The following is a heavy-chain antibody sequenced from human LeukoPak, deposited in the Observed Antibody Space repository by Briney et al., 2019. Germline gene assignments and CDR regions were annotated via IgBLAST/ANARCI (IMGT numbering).Heavy chain of an antibody. CDR3: ARVNGSGSYRPFDY. D-gene: IGHD3-10*01. J-gene: IGHJ4*02. V-gene: IGHV3-21*04. CDR2: ISSSSSYI. CDR1: GFTFSSYS. Sequence: GGSLRLSCAASGFTFSSYSMNWVRQAPGKGLEWVSSISSSSSYIYYADSVKGRFTISRDNAKNSLYLQMNSLRAEDTAVYYCARVNGSGSYRPFDYWGQGTLVTVSS.